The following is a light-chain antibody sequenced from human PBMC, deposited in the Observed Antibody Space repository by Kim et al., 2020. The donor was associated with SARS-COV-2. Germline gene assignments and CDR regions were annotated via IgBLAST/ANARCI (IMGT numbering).Light chain of an antibody. CDR3: QSYDNKLSGLV. CDR1: TSNIGAGYD. J-gene: IGLJ3*02. V-gene: IGLV1-40*01. Sequence: VTISCTGSTSNIGAGYDVQWYQHLPGTAPKILIYANKNRPSGVPDRFSGSNSATSASLGITGLQAEDEADYYCQSYDNKLSGLVFGGGTQLTVL. CDR2: ANK.